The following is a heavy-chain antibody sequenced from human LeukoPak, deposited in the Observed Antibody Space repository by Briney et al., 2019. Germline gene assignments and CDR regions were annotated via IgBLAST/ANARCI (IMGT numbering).Heavy chain of an antibody. CDR3: AGYNWFDP. V-gene: IGHV3-21*01. Sequence: GGSLRLSCAASEFTFSGYNMIWVRQAPGKGLEWVSSISSSGDYIYYADSVKGRFTTSRDNAKNSLYLQMNSLRVEDTAVYSCAGYNWFDPWGQGTLVTVSS. CDR1: EFTFSGYN. CDR2: ISSSGDYI. J-gene: IGHJ5*02.